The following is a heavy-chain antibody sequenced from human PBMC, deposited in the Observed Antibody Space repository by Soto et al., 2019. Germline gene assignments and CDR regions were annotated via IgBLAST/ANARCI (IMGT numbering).Heavy chain of an antibody. CDR1: GYTFTSYT. D-gene: IGHD2-21*02. J-gene: IGHJ4*02. Sequence: QVQLVQSGAEVKKPGASVKVSCEASGYTFTSYTMHWVRQAPGQRLEWMGWINAGNGNTKYSQKFQGRVTITRDTSASTAYMELSSLRSEDTAVYYCATLCGGACYSSDYWGQGTLVTVSS. CDR3: ATLCGGACYSSDY. V-gene: IGHV1-3*01. CDR2: INAGNGNT.